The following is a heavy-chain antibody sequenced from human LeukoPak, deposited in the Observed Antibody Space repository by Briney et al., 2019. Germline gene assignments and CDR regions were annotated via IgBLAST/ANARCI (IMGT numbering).Heavy chain of an antibody. D-gene: IGHD3-22*01. V-gene: IGHV3-30*18. CDR2: ISYDGSNK. CDR1: GFTFSSYG. Sequence: PGGSLRLSCAASGFTFSSYGMHWVRQAPGKGLEWVAVISYDGSNKYYADSVKGRFTISRDNSKNTLYLQMNSLRAEDTAVYYCAKEGGYYYDSSGYYVDYWGQGTLVTVSS. CDR3: AKEGGYYYDSSGYYVDY. J-gene: IGHJ4*02.